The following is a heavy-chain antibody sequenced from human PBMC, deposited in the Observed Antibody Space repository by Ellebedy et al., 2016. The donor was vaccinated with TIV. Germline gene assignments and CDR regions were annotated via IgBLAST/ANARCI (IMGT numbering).Heavy chain of an antibody. CDR2: ISYSSSSI. Sequence: PGGSLRLSCAASGFTFSSSTMNWVRQAPGKGLEYVSSISYSSSSIYYADSVKGRFTISRDNAKDSLYLQMSSLRVEDTGVYYCARGAYSYGEVLFDYWGQGTRVTVSS. CDR1: GFTFSSST. D-gene: IGHD5-18*01. CDR3: ARGAYSYGEVLFDY. J-gene: IGHJ4*02. V-gene: IGHV3-21*01.